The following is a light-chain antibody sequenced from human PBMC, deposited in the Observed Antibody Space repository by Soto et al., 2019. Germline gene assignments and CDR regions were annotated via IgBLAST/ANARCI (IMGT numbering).Light chain of an antibody. V-gene: IGKV3-15*01. CDR1: QSVSNN. Sequence: EIVMTQSPATLSVSPGERATLSCRASQSVSNNLAWYQQKPGQAPRLLIYGASTRATGIPARVIGSRSGTDFTLPMSCLQSEGFAVYYYQQYNNWPPWTFGQGTKVDIK. CDR2: GAS. J-gene: IGKJ1*01. CDR3: QQYNNWPPWT.